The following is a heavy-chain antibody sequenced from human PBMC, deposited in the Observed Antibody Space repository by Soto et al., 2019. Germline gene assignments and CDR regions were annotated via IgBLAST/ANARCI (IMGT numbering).Heavy chain of an antibody. V-gene: IGHV1-69*02. CDR2: ITPDLDMA. D-gene: IGHD3-16*01. CDR3: ARAIESGGRFSGMDV. J-gene: IGHJ6*02. Sequence: QVQLVQSGAEVKKPGSSVRVSCKASGGTFSSNTLSWVRQAPGQGLEWMGRITPDLDMAEYEQKFQDSLKXTXXXSXXTVDMGLGSLSSEDTAIYYCARAIESGGRFSGMDVWGQGTTVTVSS. CDR1: GGTFSSNT.